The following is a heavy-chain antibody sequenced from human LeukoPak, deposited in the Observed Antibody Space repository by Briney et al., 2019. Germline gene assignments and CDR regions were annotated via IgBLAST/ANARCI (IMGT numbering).Heavy chain of an antibody. J-gene: IGHJ5*02. CDR2: IYYSGST. V-gene: IGHV4-59*01. D-gene: IGHD3-10*01. Sequence: PSETLSLTCTVSGGSISSYYWSWIRQPPGKGLEWIGYIYYSGSTNYNPSLKGRVTISVDTSKNQFSLKLSSVTAADTAVYYCARGPPGGQFDPWGQGTLVTVSS. CDR3: ARGPPGGQFDP. CDR1: GGSISSYY.